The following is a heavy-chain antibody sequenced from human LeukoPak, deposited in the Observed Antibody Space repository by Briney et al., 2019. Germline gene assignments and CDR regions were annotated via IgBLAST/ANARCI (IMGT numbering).Heavy chain of an antibody. CDR1: GYTFTGYY. CDR2: INPNSGGT. D-gene: IGHD2-15*01. V-gene: IGHV1-2*06. Sequence: VASVKVSCKASGYTFTGYYMHWVRQAPGQGLEWMGRINPNSGGTNYAQKFQGRVTMTRDTSISTAYMELSRLRSDDTAVYYCARRYCSGGGCYLFDYWGQGTLVTVSS. CDR3: ARRYCSGGGCYLFDY. J-gene: IGHJ4*02.